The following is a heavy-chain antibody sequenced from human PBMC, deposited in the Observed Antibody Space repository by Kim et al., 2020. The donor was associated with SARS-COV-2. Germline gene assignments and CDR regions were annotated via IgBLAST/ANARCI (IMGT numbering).Heavy chain of an antibody. J-gene: IGHJ4*02. Sequence: GGSLRLSCAASGFTFNNYDMHWVRQSTGGGLEYVSTIGASGATFYRDSLRGRFIISRENGKNSLYLQMNRLTAEDTAVYFCAGGRTGDSADYWGQGTLVTVSS. V-gene: IGHV3-13*01. CDR1: GFTFNNYD. CDR3: AGGRTGDSADY. CDR2: IGASGAT. D-gene: IGHD7-27*01.